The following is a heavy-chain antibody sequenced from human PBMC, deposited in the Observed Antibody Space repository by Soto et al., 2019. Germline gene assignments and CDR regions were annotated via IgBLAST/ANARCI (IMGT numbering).Heavy chain of an antibody. J-gene: IGHJ4*02. Sequence: GGSLRLSCAASGFTFSSYGMHWVRQAPGKGLEWVAVIWYDGSNKYYADSVKGRFTISRDNSKNTLYLQMNSLRAEDTAVYYCAGEVMYYYGSGSYYNVSKEWGQGTLVTVSS. CDR3: AGEVMYYYGSGSYYNVSKE. CDR1: GFTFSSYG. D-gene: IGHD3-10*01. CDR2: IWYDGSNK. V-gene: IGHV3-33*01.